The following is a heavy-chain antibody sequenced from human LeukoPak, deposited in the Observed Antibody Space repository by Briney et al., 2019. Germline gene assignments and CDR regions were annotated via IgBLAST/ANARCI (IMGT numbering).Heavy chain of an antibody. CDR1: GFTFSSYG. V-gene: IGHV3-48*01. Sequence: GGSLRLSCAASGFTFSSYGMNWVRQAPGKGLEWVSYISSSSNAIYYADSVKGRFTISRDNAKNSLYLQMNCLRAEDTAVYYCARSTTVTTGRDYWGQGTLVTVSS. J-gene: IGHJ4*02. CDR2: ISSSSNAI. CDR3: ARSTTVTTGRDY. D-gene: IGHD4-17*01.